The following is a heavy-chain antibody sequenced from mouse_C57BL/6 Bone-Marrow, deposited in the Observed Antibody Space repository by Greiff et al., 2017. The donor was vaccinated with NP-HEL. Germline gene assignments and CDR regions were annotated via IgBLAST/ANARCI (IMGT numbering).Heavy chain of an antibody. CDR2: INPSSGYT. CDR3: ARSITTGGDYFDY. D-gene: IGHD1-1*01. CDR1: GYTFTSYW. Sequence: QVHVKQSGAELAKPGASVKLSCKASGYTFTSYWMHWVKQRPGQGLEWIGYINPSSGYTKYNQKFKDKATLTADKSSSTAYMQLSSLTYEDSAVYYCARSITTGGDYFDYWGQGTTLTVSS. V-gene: IGHV1-7*01. J-gene: IGHJ2*01.